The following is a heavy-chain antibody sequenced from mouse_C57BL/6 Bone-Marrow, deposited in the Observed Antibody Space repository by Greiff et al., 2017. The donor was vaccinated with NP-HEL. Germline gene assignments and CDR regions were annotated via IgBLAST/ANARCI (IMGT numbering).Heavy chain of an antibody. CDR3: AREELRDYFDY. J-gene: IGHJ2*01. CDR1: GYSITSGYY. CDR2: ISYDGSN. V-gene: IGHV3-6*01. Sequence: VQLQQSGPGLVKPSQSLSLTCSVTGYSITSGYYWNWIRQFPGNKLEWMGYISYDGSNNYNPSLKNRISITRDTSKNQFFLKLNSVTTEDTATYYCAREELRDYFDYWGQGTTLTVSS.